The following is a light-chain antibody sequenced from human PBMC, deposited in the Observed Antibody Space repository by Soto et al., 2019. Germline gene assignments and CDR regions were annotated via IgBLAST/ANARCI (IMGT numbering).Light chain of an antibody. V-gene: IGKV1-33*01. J-gene: IGKJ4*01. CDR3: QQYDNFPFT. CDR1: QDISNY. Sequence: DIPITQSPSSLSASVGDRVTITCQASQDISNYLNWYQQTPGKAPKLMIYDAYNLETGVPSRFIRSGSGTHFTLTISSLQPEDIATYYWQQYDNFPFTFGGGTKVEIK. CDR2: DAY.